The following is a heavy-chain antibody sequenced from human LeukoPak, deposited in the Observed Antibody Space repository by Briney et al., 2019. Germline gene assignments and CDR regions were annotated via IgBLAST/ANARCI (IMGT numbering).Heavy chain of an antibody. V-gene: IGHV3-11*04. Sequence: GGSLRLSCAASGFTFSDYYMSWIRQAPGKGLEWVSYISSSGSTIYYADSVKGRFTISRDNAKNSLYLQMNSLRAEDTAVYYCARLEYYYDSSPVDYWGQGTLVTVSS. J-gene: IGHJ4*02. D-gene: IGHD3-22*01. CDR2: ISSSGSTI. CDR3: ARLEYYYDSSPVDY. CDR1: GFTFSDYY.